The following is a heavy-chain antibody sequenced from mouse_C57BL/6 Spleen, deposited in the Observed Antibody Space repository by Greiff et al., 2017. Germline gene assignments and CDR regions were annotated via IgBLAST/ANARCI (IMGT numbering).Heavy chain of an antibody. CDR3: AREGPTLGY. J-gene: IGHJ2*01. CDR1: GYTFTSYW. Sequence: QVHVKQSGAELAKPGASVKLSCKASGYTFTSYWMHWVKQRPGQGLEWIGYINPSSGYTKYNQKFKDKATLTADKSSSPAYMQLRSRTYEDSAVYYCAREGPTLGYWGQGTTLTVAS. V-gene: IGHV1-7*01. CDR2: INPSSGYT. D-gene: IGHD2-10*01.